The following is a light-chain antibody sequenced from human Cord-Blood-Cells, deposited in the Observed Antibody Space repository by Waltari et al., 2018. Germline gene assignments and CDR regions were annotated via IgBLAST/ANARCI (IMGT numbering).Light chain of an antibody. V-gene: IGLV2-14*01. CDR1: SSDVGGYND. Sequence: QSALTQPASVSRSPGQSITIPCNGTSSDVGGYNDGSWYQRHPGKAPKLMISDVSKRPSGVSNRFSGSKSGNTASLTISGLQAEDEADYYCSSYTSSSTSVFGGGTKLTVL. CDR2: DVS. CDR3: SSYTSSSTSV. J-gene: IGLJ3*02.